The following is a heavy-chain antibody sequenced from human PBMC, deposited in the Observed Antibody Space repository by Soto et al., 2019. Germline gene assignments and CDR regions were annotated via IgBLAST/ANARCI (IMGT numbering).Heavy chain of an antibody. Sequence: LRLSCAASGFTFRNYGMHWVRQPPRKGREWVAVISDDGVSKYYADSVQGRFTISRDNSESVVLLQMNSLRPDDTALYFCARAYYFGSGTYYTLYYWGQGTQVTVSS. CDR3: ARAYYFGSGTYYTLYY. J-gene: IGHJ4*02. D-gene: IGHD3-10*01. CDR1: GFTFRNYG. V-gene: IGHV3-30*03. CDR2: ISDDGVSK.